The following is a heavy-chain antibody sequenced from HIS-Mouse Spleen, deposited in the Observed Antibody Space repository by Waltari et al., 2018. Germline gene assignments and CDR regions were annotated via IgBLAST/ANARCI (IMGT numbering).Heavy chain of an antibody. J-gene: IGHJ5*02. D-gene: IGHD3-3*01. CDR2: IYYSGRP. Sequence: QVQLQESGPGLVKPSQTLSLTCTVSGGSISSGGYYWSWIRQHPGKGLEWIGYIYYSGRPYYNPTLKSRFTISVETSKNQFSLKLSSVTAADTAVYYCARSPYYDFWSGYSDNWFDPWGQGTLVTVSS. CDR1: GGSISSGGYY. V-gene: IGHV4-31*03. CDR3: ARSPYYDFWSGYSDNWFDP.